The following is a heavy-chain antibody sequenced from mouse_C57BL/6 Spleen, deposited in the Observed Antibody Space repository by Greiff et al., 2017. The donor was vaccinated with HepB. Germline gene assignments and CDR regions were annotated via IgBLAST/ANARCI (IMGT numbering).Heavy chain of an antibody. V-gene: IGHV1-61*01. J-gene: IGHJ2*01. CDR3: ARWTAQATNY. CDR2: IYASDSET. Sequence: QVQLQQPGAELVRPGSSVKLSCKASGYTFTSYWMDWVKQRPGQGLEWIGNIYASDSETHYNQKFKDKATLTVDKSSSTAYMQLSSLTSEDSAVYYCARWTAQATNYWGQGTTLTVSS. D-gene: IGHD3-2*02. CDR1: GYTFTSYW.